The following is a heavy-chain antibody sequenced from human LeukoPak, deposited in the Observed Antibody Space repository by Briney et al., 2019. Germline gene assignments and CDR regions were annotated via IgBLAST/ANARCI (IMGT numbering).Heavy chain of an antibody. CDR3: ARGAAGMDV. CDR1: GFSFEDYT. CDR2: ISWDSTST. Sequence: GGSLRLSCAASGFSFEDYTMHWARQVPGKGLEWVSLISWDSTSTYYRDSVMGRFTISRDNSKNSLYLQMNSLTSEDTALYYCARGAAGMDVWGQGTTVTVSS. V-gene: IGHV3-43*01. D-gene: IGHD2-15*01. J-gene: IGHJ6*02.